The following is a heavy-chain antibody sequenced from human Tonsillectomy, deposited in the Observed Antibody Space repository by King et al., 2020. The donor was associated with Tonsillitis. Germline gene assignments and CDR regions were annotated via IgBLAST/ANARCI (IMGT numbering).Heavy chain of an antibody. CDR3: AKDRGGSGWPVFDY. J-gene: IGHJ4*02. Sequence: VQLVESGGGLVQPGGCLRLSCAASGFTFSSYVMSWVRQAPGKGLEWVSVIIGSGENTYYADSVKGRFTISRDNSKNTLYLQMSSLRAEDTAGYYCAKDRGGSGWPVFDYWGQGTLVTVSS. V-gene: IGHV3-23*04. CDR2: IIGSGENT. D-gene: IGHD6-19*01. CDR1: GFTFSSYV.